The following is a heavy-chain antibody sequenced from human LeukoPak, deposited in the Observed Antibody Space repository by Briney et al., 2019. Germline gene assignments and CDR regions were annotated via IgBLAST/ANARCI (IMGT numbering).Heavy chain of an antibody. CDR1: GFTFSSYA. J-gene: IGHJ5*02. Sequence: GGSLRLSCAASGFTFSSYAMSWVRQAPGKGLEWVSALSGSGGSTYYADSVKGRFTISRDNSKNTLYLQMNSLRAEDTALYYCAKGDGVNHYHWFDPWGQGTLVTVSS. CDR2: LSGSGGST. V-gene: IGHV3-23*01. D-gene: IGHD2-8*01. CDR3: AKGDGVNHYHWFDP.